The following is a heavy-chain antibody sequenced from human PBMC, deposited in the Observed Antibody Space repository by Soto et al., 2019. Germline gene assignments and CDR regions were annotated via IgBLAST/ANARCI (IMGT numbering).Heavy chain of an antibody. J-gene: IGHJ3*02. CDR3: ASDLAAAEAFDI. D-gene: IGHD6-25*01. Sequence: ASVKVSCKASGYTFTSYYMHWVRQAPGQGLEWMGIINPSGGSTSYAQKFQGRVTMTRDTSTSTVYMELSSLRSEDTAVYYCASDLAAAEAFDICGQGTMVTVSS. CDR2: INPSGGST. V-gene: IGHV1-46*01. CDR1: GYTFTSYY.